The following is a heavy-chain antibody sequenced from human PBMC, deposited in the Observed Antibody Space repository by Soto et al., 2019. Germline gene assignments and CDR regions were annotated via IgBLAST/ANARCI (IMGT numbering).Heavy chain of an antibody. CDR3: AKGVGYDTSAFDI. J-gene: IGHJ3*02. D-gene: IGHD3-22*01. Sequence: GGALRLSCAASGLTFRSYAMTWVRQAPGKGLEWVSGTSGSGGNTYYTDSVKGRFTIYRDNSKNTLYLQMNSLKAEDTAVYYCAKGVGYDTSAFDIWGPGTMVTVSS. V-gene: IGHV3-23*01. CDR2: TSGSGGNT. CDR1: GLTFRSYA.